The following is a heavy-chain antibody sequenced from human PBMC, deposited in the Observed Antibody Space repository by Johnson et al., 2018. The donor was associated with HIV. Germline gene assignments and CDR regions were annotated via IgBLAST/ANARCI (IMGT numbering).Heavy chain of an antibody. V-gene: IGHV3-23*04. CDR3: ARDPLVGTVTVGAFDI. CDR2: ISGSGGST. J-gene: IGHJ3*02. D-gene: IGHD1-26*01. CDR1: GFTFSSYA. Sequence: MQLVESGGGGVQPGRSLRLSCAASGFTFSSYAMSWVRQAPGKGLEWVSAISGSGGSTYYADSVKGRFTISRDNSNNTVYLQMNSLRAEDTAVYFCARDPLVGTVTVGAFDIWGQGTMVTVSS.